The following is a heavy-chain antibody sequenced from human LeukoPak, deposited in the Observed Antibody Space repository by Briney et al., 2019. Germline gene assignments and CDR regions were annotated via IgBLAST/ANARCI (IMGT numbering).Heavy chain of an antibody. CDR3: ARHLSGITGYTYGRGIDY. V-gene: IGHV3-48*01. CDR1: GFTFSSYS. CDR2: ITGHSSTI. D-gene: IGHD5-18*01. J-gene: IGHJ4*02. Sequence: PGGSLRLSCAASGFTFSSYSMNWVRQAPGKGLEWVSYITGHSSTIYYADSVRGRFTISRDNAKNSLYLQMNSLRAEDTAVYYCARHLSGITGYTYGRGIDYWGQGTLVTVSS.